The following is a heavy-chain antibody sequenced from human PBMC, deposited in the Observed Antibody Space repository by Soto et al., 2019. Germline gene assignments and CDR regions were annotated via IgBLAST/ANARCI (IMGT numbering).Heavy chain of an antibody. CDR3: ARESPYYDGSGPVDY. D-gene: IGHD3-22*01. Sequence: SVKVSCKASGGTFSSYAISWVRQAPGQGLEWMGGIIPIFGTANYAQKFQGRVTITADESTSTAYMELSSLRSEDTAVYYCARESPYYDGSGPVDYWGQGTLVTVSS. J-gene: IGHJ4*02. CDR1: GGTFSSYA. CDR2: IIPIFGTA. V-gene: IGHV1-69*13.